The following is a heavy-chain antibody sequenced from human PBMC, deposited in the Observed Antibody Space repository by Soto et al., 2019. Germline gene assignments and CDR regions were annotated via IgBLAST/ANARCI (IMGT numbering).Heavy chain of an antibody. D-gene: IGHD1-1*01. CDR3: ARGVDAGVDV. J-gene: IGHJ6*02. V-gene: IGHV1-8*01. Sequence: QVQLVQSGAEVTKPGASVKVSCKASGYTFTSYDINWVRQATGQGLEWMGWMSPNSGATGYAQKCQGRVTMTRDTSISTAYMELSNLRSEDTAIYCCARGVDAGVDVWGQGSTVTVSS. CDR1: GYTFTSYD. CDR2: MSPNSGAT.